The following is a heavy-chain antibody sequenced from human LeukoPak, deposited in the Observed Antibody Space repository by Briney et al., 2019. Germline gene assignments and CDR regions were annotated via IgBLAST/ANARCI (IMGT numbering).Heavy chain of an antibody. D-gene: IGHD6-13*01. CDR1: GYTFTSSD. V-gene: IGHV1-8*01. CDR3: AGGAAAGNS. J-gene: IGHJ4*02. CDR2: MNPNSGNT. Sequence: ASPKVSCKAPGYTFTSSDISWVREATGQRLEWMGWMNPNSGNTGYAQKFQGRVTMTRNTSISTAYMELSSLRSEDTAAYYCAGGAAAGNSWGQGTLVTASS.